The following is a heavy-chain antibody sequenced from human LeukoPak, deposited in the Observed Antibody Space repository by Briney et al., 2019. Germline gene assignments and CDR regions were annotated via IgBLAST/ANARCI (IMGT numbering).Heavy chain of an antibody. D-gene: IGHD6-19*01. Sequence: GRSLRLSCAASGFTFSSYGMHWVRQAPGKGLEWVAVISYDGSNKYYADSVKGRFTISRDNPKNTLYLQMNSLRAEDTAVYYCASQGRGLSSGWYVGYFDYWGQGTLVTVSS. J-gene: IGHJ4*02. CDR2: ISYDGSNK. CDR1: GFTFSSYG. V-gene: IGHV3-30*03. CDR3: ASQGRGLSSGWYVGYFDY.